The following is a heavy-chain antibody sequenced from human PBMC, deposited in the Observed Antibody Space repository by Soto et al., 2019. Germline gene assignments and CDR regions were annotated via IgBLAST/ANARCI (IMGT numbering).Heavy chain of an antibody. CDR2: IYYSGSI. Sequence: SETLSLTCTVSGGAISNYYWSWIRQSPGKGLEWIGSIYYSGSINYNPSLKSRVTISLDTSKNQFSLKLYSVTAADTAVYYCARYFFASGSYYKYFFDFWGQGTPVTVSS. CDR3: ARYFFASGSYYKYFFDF. J-gene: IGHJ4*02. D-gene: IGHD3-10*01. V-gene: IGHV4-59*01. CDR1: GGAISNYY.